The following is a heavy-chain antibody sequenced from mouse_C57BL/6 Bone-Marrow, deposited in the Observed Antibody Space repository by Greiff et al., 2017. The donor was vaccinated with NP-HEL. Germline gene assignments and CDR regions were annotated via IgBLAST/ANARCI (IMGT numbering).Heavy chain of an antibody. CDR3: ARARWLLRAMDY. CDR2: ISSGSSTI. CDR1: GFTFSDYG. V-gene: IGHV5-17*01. J-gene: IGHJ4*01. D-gene: IGHD2-3*01. Sequence: EVKLMESGGGLVKPGGSLKLSCAASGFTFSDYGMHWVRQAPEKGLEWVAYISSGSSTIYYADTVKGRFTISRDNAKNTLFLQMTSLRSEDTAMYYCARARWLLRAMDYWGQGTSVTVSS.